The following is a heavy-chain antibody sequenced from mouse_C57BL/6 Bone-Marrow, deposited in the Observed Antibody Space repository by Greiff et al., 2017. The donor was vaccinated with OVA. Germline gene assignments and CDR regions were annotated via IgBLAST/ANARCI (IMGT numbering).Heavy chain of an antibody. Sequence: EVKVVESEGGLVQPGSSMKLSCTASGFTFSDYYMAWVRQVPEKGLEWVANINYDGSSTYYLDSLKSRFIISRDNAKNILYLQMSSLKSEDTATYYCASITTGYWGQGTTLTVSS. D-gene: IGHD1-1*01. V-gene: IGHV5-16*01. J-gene: IGHJ2*01. CDR2: INYDGSST. CDR3: ASITTGY. CDR1: GFTFSDYY.